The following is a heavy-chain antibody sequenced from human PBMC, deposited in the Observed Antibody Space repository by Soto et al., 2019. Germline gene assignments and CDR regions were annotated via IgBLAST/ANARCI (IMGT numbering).Heavy chain of an antibody. Sequence: QLQLQETGPGLVKPSETLSLTCAVSGGSLSSRDNYWAWIRQSPGKGLEWLAAFSHPGRTFYNLSLQSRLNFPVDMSRNQFFLDFRSLTAADTPVYYWATLNSGSARTDPVEAFDIWG. J-gene: IGHJ3*02. D-gene: IGHD3-10*01. V-gene: IGHV4-39*01. CDR3: ATLNSGSARTDPVEAFDI. CDR2: FSHPGRT. CDR1: GGSLSSRDNY.